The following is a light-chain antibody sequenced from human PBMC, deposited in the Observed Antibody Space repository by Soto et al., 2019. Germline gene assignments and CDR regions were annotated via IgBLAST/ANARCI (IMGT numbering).Light chain of an antibody. V-gene: IGKV1-39*01. Sequence: DIRMTQSPASLSASVGDRVTITCRASQTISSYLNWYQQKPGAAPKLLIYSGSTLQSGVPSRFSGSGFGTEYTLTISSLEPADFAVYYCQQNVRTPHTLGQGTKVDIK. CDR2: SGS. CDR3: QQNVRTPHT. J-gene: IGKJ2*01. CDR1: QTISSY.